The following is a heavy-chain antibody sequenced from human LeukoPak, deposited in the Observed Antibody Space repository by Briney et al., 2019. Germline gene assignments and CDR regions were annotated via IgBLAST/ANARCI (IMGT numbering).Heavy chain of an antibody. CDR2: IDPSDSYT. CDR1: GYSFTSYW. CDR3: ATPPAYCSGGSCYGNWFDP. J-gene: IGHJ5*02. V-gene: IGHV5-10-1*01. Sequence: GESLRISCKGSGYSFTSYWISWVRQMPGKGLEWMGRIDPSDSYTNYSPSFQGHVTISADKSISTAYLQWSSLKASDTAMYYCATPPAYCSGGSCYGNWFDPWGQGTLVTVSS. D-gene: IGHD2-15*01.